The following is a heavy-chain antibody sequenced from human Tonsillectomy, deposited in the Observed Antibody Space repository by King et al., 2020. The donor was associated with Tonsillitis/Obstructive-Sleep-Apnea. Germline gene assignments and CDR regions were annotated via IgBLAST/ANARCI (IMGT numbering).Heavy chain of an antibody. CDR1: GDSFTNYW. CDR2: IDPSDSST. Sequence: QLVQSGAEVKQPGESLRISCKGSGDSFTNYWITWVRQMPGKGLEWMGRIDPSDSSTNYSPSLQGHVTISADKSINSAYLQWGSLKASDTDMYYCSRPPYNFYDVNAYPYYVDCWGRGTLVTVSS. D-gene: IGHD3-22*01. J-gene: IGHJ4*02. CDR3: SRPPYNFYDVNAYPYYVDC. V-gene: IGHV5-10-1*01.